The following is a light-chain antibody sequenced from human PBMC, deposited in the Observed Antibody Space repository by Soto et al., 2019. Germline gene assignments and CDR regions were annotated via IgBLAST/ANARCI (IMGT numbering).Light chain of an antibody. J-gene: IGKJ2*01. CDR2: DVS. CDR3: HQRSNRPPEYT. CDR1: QSVTTY. V-gene: IGKV3-11*01. Sequence: LTQSPATLSLSPGDSATLSCRASQSVTTYLAWYHQKPGQAPRLLIYDVSNRATGIPARFSGSGSGTDLTLTISSLEPEDFGVYFCHQRSNRPPEYTFGQGTKLEI.